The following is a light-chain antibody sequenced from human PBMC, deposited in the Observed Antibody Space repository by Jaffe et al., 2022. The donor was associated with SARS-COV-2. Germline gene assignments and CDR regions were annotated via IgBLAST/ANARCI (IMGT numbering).Light chain of an antibody. Sequence: DIVMTQSPDSLAVSLGERATVNCKSSQSILSSSINKNYLAWYQQKPGQPPKLLIYWTSTRESGVPDRFSGSGSGTDFTLTISSLQAEDVAVYYCQQYYTAPLTFGGGTKVEIK. J-gene: IGKJ4*01. CDR1: QSILSSSINKNY. V-gene: IGKV4-1*01. CDR2: WTS. CDR3: QQYYTAPLT.